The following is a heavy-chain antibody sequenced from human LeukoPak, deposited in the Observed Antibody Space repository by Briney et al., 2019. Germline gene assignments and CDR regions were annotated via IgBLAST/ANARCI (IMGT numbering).Heavy chain of an antibody. V-gene: IGHV3-7*04. D-gene: IGHD3-16*01. CDR3: ARVNYDYVWGSMNYYGMDV. CDR2: IKQDGSEK. J-gene: IGHJ6*02. Sequence: PGGSLRLSCAASGFTFSSYWMSWVRQAPGKGLEWVANIKQDGSEKYYVDSVKGRFTISRDNAKNSLYLQMNSLRAEDTAVYYCARVNYDYVWGSMNYYGMDVWGQGTTVTVSS. CDR1: GFTFSSYW.